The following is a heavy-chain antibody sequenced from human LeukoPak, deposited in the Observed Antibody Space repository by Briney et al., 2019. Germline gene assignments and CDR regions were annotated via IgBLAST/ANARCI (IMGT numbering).Heavy chain of an antibody. V-gene: IGHV3-30*19. J-gene: IGHJ4*02. CDR1: GFTFSSYA. Sequence: GGSLRLSCAASGFTFSSYAMHWVRQAPGKGLEWVAVTSDDGSNKYYADSVKGRFTISRDNSKNALYLQMNSLRPEDTAVYYCARDLRWGFGSGSYYDYWGQGTLVTVSS. CDR2: TSDDGSNK. CDR3: ARDLRWGFGSGSYYDY. D-gene: IGHD3-10*01.